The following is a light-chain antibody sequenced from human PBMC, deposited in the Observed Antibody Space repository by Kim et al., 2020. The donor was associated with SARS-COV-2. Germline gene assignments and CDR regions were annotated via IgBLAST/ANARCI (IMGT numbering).Light chain of an antibody. Sequence: QPVSLSCRGTGSDVGGYNYVSWYQQHPGKAPKLMIYEVNRRPSGVPDRFSASKSGNTASLTVSGLQAEDEADYYCISYAGNNVYVFGTGTKVTVL. V-gene: IGLV2-8*01. CDR1: GSDVGGYNY. J-gene: IGLJ1*01. CDR2: EVN. CDR3: ISYAGNNVYV.